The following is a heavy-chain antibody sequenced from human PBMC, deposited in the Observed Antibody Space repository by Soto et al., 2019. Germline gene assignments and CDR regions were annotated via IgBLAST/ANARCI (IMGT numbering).Heavy chain of an antibody. CDR3: ASAPGAAIDY. J-gene: IGHJ4*02. CDR2: INAGNANT. V-gene: IGHV1-3*01. CDR1: GYTFTSYA. Sequence: QVQLVQSGAEVKKPGASVKVSCKASGYTFTSYAMHWVRQAPGQRLEWMGWINAGNANTKYSQKFQGRVTITRDTPARPAYLELSSLRSEDTAVYYCASAPGAAIDYCGQGPLVAVAS.